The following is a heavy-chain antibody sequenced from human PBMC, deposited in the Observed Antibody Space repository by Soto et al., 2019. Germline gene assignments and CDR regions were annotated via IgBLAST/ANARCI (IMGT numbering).Heavy chain of an antibody. V-gene: IGHV3-7*03. CDR3: ARDAGDGYNPGDY. CDR1: GFTYSSYW. CDR2: IKQDGSEK. J-gene: IGHJ4*02. Sequence: GGSLRLSCAASGFTYSSYWMSWVRQAPGKGLEWVANIKQDGSEKYYVDSVKGRFTISRENAKNSLYLQMNSLRAEDTAVYYCARDAGDGYNPGDYWGQGTLVTVSS. D-gene: IGHD5-12*01.